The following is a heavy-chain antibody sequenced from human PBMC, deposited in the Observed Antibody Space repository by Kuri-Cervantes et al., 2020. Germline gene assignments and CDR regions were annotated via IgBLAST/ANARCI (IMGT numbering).Heavy chain of an antibody. CDR2: IYYSGST. D-gene: IGHD3-22*01. CDR3: ARYTNYYDYSGYYYFDY. Sequence: SETLSLTCTVSGGSISSSSYYWGWIRQPPGKGLEWIGSIYYSGSTYYNPSLKSRVTISVDTSKNQFSLKLSSVTAADTAVYYCARYTNYYDYSGYYYFDYWGQGTLVTVSS. CDR1: GGSISSSSYY. V-gene: IGHV4-39*01. J-gene: IGHJ4*02.